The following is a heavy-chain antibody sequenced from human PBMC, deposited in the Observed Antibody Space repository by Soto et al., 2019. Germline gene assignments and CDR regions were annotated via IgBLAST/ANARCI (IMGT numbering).Heavy chain of an antibody. CDR2: INAGNGNT. CDR1: GYTFTSYA. Sequence: GASVKVSCEACGYTFTSYAMHWVRQAPGQRLEWMGWINAGNGNTKYSQKFQGRVTITRDTSASTAYMELSSLRSEDTAVYYCAYDSSGYLNWFDPWGQGTLVTVSS. V-gene: IGHV1-3*01. D-gene: IGHD3-22*01. CDR3: AYDSSGYLNWFDP. J-gene: IGHJ5*02.